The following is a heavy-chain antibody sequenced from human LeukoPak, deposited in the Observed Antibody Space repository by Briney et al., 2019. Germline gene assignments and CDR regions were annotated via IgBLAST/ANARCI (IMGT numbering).Heavy chain of an antibody. CDR2: INPNSGGT. J-gene: IGHJ6*02. Sequence: ASVKVSCKASGYTFTGYYMHWVQQAPGQGLEWMGWINPNSGGTNYAQKFQGRVTMTRDTSISTAYMELSRLRSDDTAVYYCAREGRLGDLYYYGMDVWGQGTTVTVSS. V-gene: IGHV1-2*02. D-gene: IGHD2-21*02. CDR3: AREGRLGDLYYYGMDV. CDR1: GYTFTGYY.